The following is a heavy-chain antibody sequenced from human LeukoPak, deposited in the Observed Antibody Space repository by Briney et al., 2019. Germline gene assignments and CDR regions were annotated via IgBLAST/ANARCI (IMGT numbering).Heavy chain of an antibody. Sequence: GGSLRLSCAASGFTFSSYSMNWVRQAPGKGLEWVSYISSSSSTIYYADSVKGRFTISRDNAKNSLYLQMNSLRAEDTAVYYCARFKRITPHAFDIWGQGTMVTVSS. V-gene: IGHV3-48*01. CDR3: ARFKRITPHAFDI. CDR2: ISSSSSTI. J-gene: IGHJ3*02. CDR1: GFTFSSYS. D-gene: IGHD3-10*01.